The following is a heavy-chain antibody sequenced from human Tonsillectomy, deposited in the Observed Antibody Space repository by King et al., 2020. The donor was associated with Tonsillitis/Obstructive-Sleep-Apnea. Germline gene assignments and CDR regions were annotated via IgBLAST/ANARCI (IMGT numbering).Heavy chain of an antibody. CDR3: ARGDRVAAAGPDY. CDR2: ISTYNRNT. J-gene: IGHJ4*02. CDR1: GYTFTSYG. D-gene: IGHD6-13*01. V-gene: IGHV1-18*01. Sequence: QLVQSGVEVKKPGASVKVSCKASGYTFTSYGICWVRQAPGQGLEWMGWISTYNRNTNYAQKFQGRVTMTTDTSTSTAYMELRRLRFDDTAVYYCARGDRVAAAGPDYWGQGTLVTVSS.